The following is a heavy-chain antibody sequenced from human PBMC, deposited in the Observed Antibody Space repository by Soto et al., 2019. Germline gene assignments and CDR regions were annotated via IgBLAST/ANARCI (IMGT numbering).Heavy chain of an antibody. J-gene: IGHJ4*02. CDR2: ISGSGGST. V-gene: IGHV3-23*01. CDR1: GFTFSSYA. D-gene: IGHD3-16*01. Sequence: GGSLRLSCAASGFTFSSYAMSWVRQAPGKGLEWVSAISGSGGSTYYADSVKGRFTMSRDNSKNTLYLQMNSMRAEDTTVYDCAKVDSYRVWGSHYVNWGQGTLVTVSS. CDR3: AKVDSYRVWGSHYVN.